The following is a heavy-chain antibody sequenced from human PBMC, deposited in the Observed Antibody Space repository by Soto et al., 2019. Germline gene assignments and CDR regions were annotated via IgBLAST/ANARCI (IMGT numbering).Heavy chain of an antibody. V-gene: IGHV3-30*03. CDR2: LSYDGSNK. CDR3: ARAGLWLGRYWFDP. J-gene: IGHJ5*02. Sequence: GSLRLSCAASVFTCSSYGMHWVRQAPGKGLERVAVLSYDGSNKYYADSVKGRFTISRDNSKNTLYLHMNSLRAEDTAVYYCARAGLWLGRYWFDPWGQRTLVTVSS. D-gene: IGHD5-18*01. CDR1: VFTCSSYG.